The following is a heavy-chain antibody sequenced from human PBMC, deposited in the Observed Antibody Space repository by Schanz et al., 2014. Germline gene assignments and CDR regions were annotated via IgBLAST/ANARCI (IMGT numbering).Heavy chain of an antibody. Sequence: QVQLQQWGAGVLKPSETLSLTCVVSGGSLSGHYWSWIRQHPGKGLEWIGYIYDGGSTYYNPSLKSRVTISVDTSKNQFSLRLSSVTAADTAVYYCARARSWPDYWGQGTLXTVSS. CDR3: ARARSWPDY. CDR1: GGSLSGHY. V-gene: IGHV4-34*01. J-gene: IGHJ4*02. D-gene: IGHD6-13*01. CDR2: IYDGGST.